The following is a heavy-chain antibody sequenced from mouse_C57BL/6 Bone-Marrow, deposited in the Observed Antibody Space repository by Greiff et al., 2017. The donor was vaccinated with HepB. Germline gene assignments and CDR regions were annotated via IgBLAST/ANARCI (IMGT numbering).Heavy chain of an antibody. CDR1: GFTFSNYW. CDR3: AVYYYGSSGY. J-gene: IGHJ2*01. CDR2: IRLKSDNYAT. D-gene: IGHD1-1*01. V-gene: IGHV6-3*01. Sequence: EVMLVESGGGLVQPGGSMKLSCVASGFTFSNYWMNWVRQSPEKGLEWVAQIRLKSDNYATHYAESVKGRFTISRDDSKSSVYLQMNNLRAEDTGIYYCAVYYYGSSGYWGQGTTLTVSS.